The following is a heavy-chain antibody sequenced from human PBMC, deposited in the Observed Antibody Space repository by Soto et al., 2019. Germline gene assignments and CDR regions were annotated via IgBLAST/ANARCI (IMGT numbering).Heavy chain of an antibody. V-gene: IGHV4-31*03. D-gene: IGHD6-19*01. CDR1: GGSISSGGYY. CDR3: ARGWLVGFGWFDP. J-gene: IGHJ5*02. Sequence: PSETLSLPCTVSGGSISSGGYYWSWIRQHPGKGLEWIGYIYYSGSTYYNPSLKSRVTISVDTSKNQFSLKLSSVTAADTAVYYCARGWLVGFGWFDPWGQGILVTVSS. CDR2: IYYSGST.